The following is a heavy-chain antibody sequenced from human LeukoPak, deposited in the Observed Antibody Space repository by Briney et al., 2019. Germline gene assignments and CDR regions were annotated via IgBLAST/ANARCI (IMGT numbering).Heavy chain of an antibody. J-gene: IGHJ4*02. CDR3: YAYYYDSSSFYSALYFDH. D-gene: IGHD3-22*01. Sequence: GGSLRLSCAGSGFTFKTYVMSWVRQAPGKGLEWVAAISGSGGDTHYADSVKGRFAISRDNSKNTLYLQINSLRAEDTAIYYCYAYYYDSSSFYSALYFDHWGQGTLVTVSS. CDR1: GFTFKTYV. CDR2: ISGSGGDT. V-gene: IGHV3-23*01.